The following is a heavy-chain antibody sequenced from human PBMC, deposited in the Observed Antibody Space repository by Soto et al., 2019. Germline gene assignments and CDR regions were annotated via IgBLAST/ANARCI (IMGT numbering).Heavy chain of an antibody. CDR2: LTPSGGET. J-gene: IGHJ6*02. D-gene: IGHD2-2*01. Sequence: EAQLLESGGGLVQPGGSLRLSCVASGFTFSTYAMSWVRQAPGKGLEWVSALTPSGGETYYADSVKGRFTISRDNSMNTLYLQMNSLRAEDTAVYYCAKDLSSTSFYGMDVWGQGTTVTVSS. CDR1: GFTFSTYA. CDR3: AKDLSSTSFYGMDV. V-gene: IGHV3-23*01.